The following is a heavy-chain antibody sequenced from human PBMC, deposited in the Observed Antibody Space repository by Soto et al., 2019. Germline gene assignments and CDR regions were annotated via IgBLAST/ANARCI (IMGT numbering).Heavy chain of an antibody. CDR3: ARTQTNDY. CDR1: GYTFTGYY. CDR2: INTNSGGT. Sequence: ASVKVSCKASGYTFTGYYIHWVRQAPGQGLEWVGWINTNSGGTNYAQKFQGRVTMTRDTSISTAYMELSRLTSDDTAVYYCARTQTNDYWGQGTLVTVSS. J-gene: IGHJ4*02. V-gene: IGHV1-2*02.